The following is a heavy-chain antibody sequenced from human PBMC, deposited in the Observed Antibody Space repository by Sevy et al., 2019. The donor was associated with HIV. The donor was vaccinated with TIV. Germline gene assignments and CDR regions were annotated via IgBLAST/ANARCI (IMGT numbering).Heavy chain of an antibody. CDR2: IYYSGGT. D-gene: IGHD5-18*01. V-gene: IGHV4-30-4*01. J-gene: IGHJ4*02. CDR1: GGSVNSSDYY. CDR3: ASKRGYSSGPFDY. Sequence: SETLSLTCTVSGGSVNSSDYYWSWIRQPPGKGLQWVGYIYYSGGTYYNPFLNSRVSMSVDTSKNQFSLKLSSVTAADTAVYYCASKRGYSSGPFDYWGQGTLVTVSS.